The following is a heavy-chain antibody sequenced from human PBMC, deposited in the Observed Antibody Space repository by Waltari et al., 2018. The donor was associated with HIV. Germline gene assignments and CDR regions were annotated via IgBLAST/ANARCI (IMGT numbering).Heavy chain of an antibody. J-gene: IGHJ4*02. CDR2: ISYDGRNK. Sequence: QVQLVESGGGGVQPGRSLRLSCAAAGFSFSSEAMHWVRQAPGKGLEWVAAISYDGRNKFYADSVKGRFTISRDNSKNTVYVEMSSLSPEDTAVYFCARDAAPPEYWGQGTLVTVSS. CDR1: GFSFSSEA. V-gene: IGHV3-30*04. CDR3: ARDAAPPEY.